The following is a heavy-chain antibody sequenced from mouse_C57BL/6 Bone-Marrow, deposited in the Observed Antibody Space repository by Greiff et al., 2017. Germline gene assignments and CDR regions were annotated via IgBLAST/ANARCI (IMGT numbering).Heavy chain of an antibody. CDR1: GFTFSDFY. Sequence: EVKLVESGGGLVQSGRSLRLSCATSGFTFSDFYMEWVRQAPGKGLEWIAASRNKANDYTTEYSASVKGRFIVYRDTSQSILYLQMNALRAEDTAIYYCARDYYYGSSYWYFDGWGTGTTVTVSS. V-gene: IGHV7-1*01. J-gene: IGHJ1*03. CDR3: ARDYYYGSSYWYFDG. CDR2: SRNKANDYTT. D-gene: IGHD1-1*01.